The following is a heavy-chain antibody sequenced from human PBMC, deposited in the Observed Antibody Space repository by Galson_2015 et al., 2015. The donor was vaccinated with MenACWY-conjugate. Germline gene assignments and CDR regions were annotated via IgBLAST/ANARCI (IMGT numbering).Heavy chain of an antibody. CDR1: GDSVSSKSVA. V-gene: IGHV6-1*01. D-gene: IGHD6-13*01. CDR2: TYYRSKWFN. Sequence: CAISGDSVSSKSVAWNWIGQSPSRGLEWLGRTYYRSKWFNDYAMSVKSRMTISPDTSKNQFSLQLNSVTPEDTAVYYCARWGPAGTSDYWGQGTLVTVSS. J-gene: IGHJ4*02. CDR3: ARWGPAGTSDY.